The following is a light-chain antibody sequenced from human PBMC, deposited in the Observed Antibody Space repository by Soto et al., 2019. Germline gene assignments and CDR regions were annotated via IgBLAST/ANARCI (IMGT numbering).Light chain of an antibody. CDR2: RAS. J-gene: IGKJ2*01. Sequence: EIVMTQSPATLSVSPGERATLSCRASQSVSNNLVWYQQKPGQAPRLLIYRASIRATGVPARFSGSGSGTEFTLTISGLQSEDVSIYFCQHYNFWPHSFGQGTKVDI. V-gene: IGKV3-15*01. CDR1: QSVSNN. CDR3: QHYNFWPHS.